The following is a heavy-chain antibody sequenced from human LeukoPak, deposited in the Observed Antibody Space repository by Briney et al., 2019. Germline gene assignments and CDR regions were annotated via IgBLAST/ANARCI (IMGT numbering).Heavy chain of an antibody. Sequence: PGGSLRLSCAASGFTFSRYWMSWVRQAPGKGLEWVANIKQDGNEKYYVDSVKGRFTISRDNAKNSVYLQMNSLRAEDTAVYYCARGPGHGHYFDYWGQGTLLTVSS. V-gene: IGHV3-7*01. CDR1: GFTFSRYW. CDR2: IKQDGNEK. CDR3: ARGPGHGHYFDY. D-gene: IGHD4-17*01. J-gene: IGHJ4*02.